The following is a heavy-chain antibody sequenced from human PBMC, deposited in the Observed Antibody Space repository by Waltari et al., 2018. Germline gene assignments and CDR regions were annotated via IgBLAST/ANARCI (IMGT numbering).Heavy chain of an antibody. V-gene: IGHV1-8*01. CDR1: GYTFTSYD. J-gene: IGHJ4*02. CDR3: ARGPNYYDSSGYSAFDY. D-gene: IGHD3-22*01. Sequence: QVQLVQSGAEVKKPGASVTVSCKASGYTFTSYDINWVRPATGQGLEWMGWMNPNSGNTGYAQKFQGRVTMTRNTSISTAYMELSSLRSEDTAVYYCARGPNYYDSSGYSAFDYWGQGTLVTVSS. CDR2: MNPNSGNT.